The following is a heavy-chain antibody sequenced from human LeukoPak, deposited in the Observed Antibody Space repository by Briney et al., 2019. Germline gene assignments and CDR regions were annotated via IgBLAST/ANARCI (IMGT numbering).Heavy chain of an antibody. CDR3: ESQDFDWLPHFDY. J-gene: IGHJ4*02. V-gene: IGHV3-23*01. D-gene: IGHD3-9*01. CDR1: GFTFSAYG. CDR2: ISGSGDST. Sequence: GSLRLSCAASGFTFSAYGMSLVRQAPGRGLEWVSGISGSGDSTYYADSVKGRFTISRENSKNTLYLQMNSLSAEDTATYYCESQDFDWLPHFDYWGQGTLVTVSS.